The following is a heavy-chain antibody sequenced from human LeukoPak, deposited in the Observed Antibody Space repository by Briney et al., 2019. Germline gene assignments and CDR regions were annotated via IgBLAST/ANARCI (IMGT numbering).Heavy chain of an antibody. J-gene: IGHJ4*02. V-gene: IGHV4-31*03. CDR1: GGSISSGGYY. CDR2: IYYSGST. D-gene: IGHD3-22*01. CDR3: ARESADYYDSSGTTYYFDY. Sequence: SETLSLTCTVSGGSISSGGYYWSWIRQHPGKGLEWIGYIYYSGSTYYNPSLKSRVTISVDTSKNQFSLKLSSVTAADTAVHYCARESADYYDSSGTTYYFDYWGQGTLVTVSS.